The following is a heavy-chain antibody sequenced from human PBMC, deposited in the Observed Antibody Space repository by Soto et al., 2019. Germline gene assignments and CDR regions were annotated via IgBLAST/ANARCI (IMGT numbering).Heavy chain of an antibody. J-gene: IGHJ6*02. CDR3: TTALMHFWSGYYT. CDR1: GFTFSNAW. D-gene: IGHD3-3*02. CDR2: IKSKTDGGTT. Sequence: GGSLRLSCAASGFTFSNAWMNWVRQAPGKGLEWVGRIKSKTDGGTTDYAAPVKGRFTISRDESKNTLYLQMNSLKTEDTAVYYCTTALMHFWSGYYTWGQGTTVTVSS. V-gene: IGHV3-15*07.